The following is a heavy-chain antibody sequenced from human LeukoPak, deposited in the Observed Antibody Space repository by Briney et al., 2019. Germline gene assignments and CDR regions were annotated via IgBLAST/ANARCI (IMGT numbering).Heavy chain of an antibody. CDR2: LTGDDGGT. Sequence: GGSLRLSCAASGFTFSTSAISWVRQAPGKGLEWVSTLTGDDGGTYYADSVKGRFTISRDNSTHTLYLEMNSLRAEDTAVYYCAKRLLVGTTVRPYFDYWGQGALVTVSS. CDR3: AKRLLVGTTVRPYFDY. D-gene: IGHD1-26*01. J-gene: IGHJ4*02. V-gene: IGHV3-23*01. CDR1: GFTFSTSA.